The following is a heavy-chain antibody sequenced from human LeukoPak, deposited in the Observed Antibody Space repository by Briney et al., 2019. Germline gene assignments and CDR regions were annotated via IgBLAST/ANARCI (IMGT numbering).Heavy chain of an antibody. Sequence: SETLSLTCTVSGGSISSGGYYWSWIRQPPGKGLEWIGYIYHSGSTYYNPSLKSRVTISVDRSKNQFSLKLSSVTAEDTAVYYCTTEGTVVPAAIDYWGQGTLVTVSS. CDR2: IYHSGST. J-gene: IGHJ4*02. V-gene: IGHV4-30-2*01. CDR1: GGSISSGGYY. CDR3: TTEGTVVPAAIDY. D-gene: IGHD2-2*01.